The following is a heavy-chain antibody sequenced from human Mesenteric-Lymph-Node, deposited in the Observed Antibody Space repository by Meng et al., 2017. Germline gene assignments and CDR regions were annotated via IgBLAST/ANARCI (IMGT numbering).Heavy chain of an antibody. V-gene: IGHV4-59*12. Sequence: GSLRLSCTVSGGSISSYYWSWIRQPPGKGLEWIGSIYYSGSTYYNPSLKSRVTISVDTSKNQFSLKLSSVTDADTAVYYCARDSGGQQLVPGREVDYWGQGTLVTVSS. CDR2: IYYSGST. J-gene: IGHJ4*02. CDR1: GGSISSYY. CDR3: ARDSGGQQLVPGREVDY. D-gene: IGHD6-13*01.